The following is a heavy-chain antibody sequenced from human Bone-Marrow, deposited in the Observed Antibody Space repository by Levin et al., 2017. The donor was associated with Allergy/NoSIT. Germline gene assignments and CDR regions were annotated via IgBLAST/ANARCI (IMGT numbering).Heavy chain of an antibody. D-gene: IGHD3-9*01. Sequence: WGSLRLSCAASGFTFSSSVMHWVRQAPGKGLEWVAVIWYDGSNKYYADSVKGRFTISRDNSKNTLYLQMNSLRAEDTAVYYCARAPLRYFHYYFDYWGQGTLVTVSS. CDR3: ARAPLRYFHYYFDY. CDR1: GFTFSSSV. J-gene: IGHJ4*02. CDR2: IWYDGSNK. V-gene: IGHV3-33*01.